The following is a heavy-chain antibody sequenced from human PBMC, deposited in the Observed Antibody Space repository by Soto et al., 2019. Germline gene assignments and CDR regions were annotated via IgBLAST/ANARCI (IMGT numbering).Heavy chain of an antibody. V-gene: IGHV3-66*01. CDR1: GFTVSSNY. D-gene: IGHD3-10*01. Sequence: GGSLRLSCAASGFTVSSNYMSWVRQAPGKGLEWVSVIYSGGSTYYADSVKGRFTISRDNSKNTLYLQMNSLRAEDTAVSYCASRITMVRGVISNYYYYGMDVWGQGTTVTVSS. CDR3: ASRITMVRGVISNYYYYGMDV. CDR2: IYSGGST. J-gene: IGHJ6*02.